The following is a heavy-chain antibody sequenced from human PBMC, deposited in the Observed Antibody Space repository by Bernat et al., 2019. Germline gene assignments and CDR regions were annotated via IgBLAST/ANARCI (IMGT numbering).Heavy chain of an antibody. CDR2: IIPIFGTA. CDR1: GYTFTDYY. V-gene: IGHV1-69*13. CDR3: ARGGRSPTEIVLALY. Sequence: VQLVQSGAEVKKPGATVKISCKVSGYTFTDYYMHWVQQAPGQGLEWMGGIIPIFGTANYAQKFQGRVTITADKSTSTAYMELSSLRSEDTAVYYCARGGRSPTEIVLALYWGQGTLVTVSS. J-gene: IGHJ4*02. D-gene: IGHD2-8*02.